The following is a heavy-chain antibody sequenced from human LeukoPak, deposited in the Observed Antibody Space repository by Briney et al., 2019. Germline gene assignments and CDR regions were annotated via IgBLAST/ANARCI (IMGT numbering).Heavy chain of an antibody. CDR3: ARGSSGYYWPLFDY. D-gene: IGHD3-22*01. CDR2: INHSGST. Sequence: SETLSLTCAVYGGSFSGYYWSWIRQPPGKGLEWIGEINHSGSTNYNPSLKSRVTISVDTSKNQFSLKLSSVTAADTAVYYCARGSSGYYWPLFDYWGQGTLVTVSS. V-gene: IGHV4-34*01. CDR1: GGSFSGYY. J-gene: IGHJ4*02.